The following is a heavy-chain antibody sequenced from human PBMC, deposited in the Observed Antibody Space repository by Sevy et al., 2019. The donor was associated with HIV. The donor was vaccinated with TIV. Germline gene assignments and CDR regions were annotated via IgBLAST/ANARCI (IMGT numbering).Heavy chain of an antibody. J-gene: IGHJ4*02. CDR3: AKVGEQWLVREAFDY. V-gene: IGHV3-30*18. D-gene: IGHD6-19*01. Sequence: GGSLRLSCAASGFTFSSYGMHWVRQAPGKGLEWVAVISYDGSNKYYADSVKGRFTISRDNSKNTPYLQMNSLRAEDTAVYYCAKVGEQWLVREAFDYWGQGTLVTVSS. CDR1: GFTFSSYG. CDR2: ISYDGSNK.